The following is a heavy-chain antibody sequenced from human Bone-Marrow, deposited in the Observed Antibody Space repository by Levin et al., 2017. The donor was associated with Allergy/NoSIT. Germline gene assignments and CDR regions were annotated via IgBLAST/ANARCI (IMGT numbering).Heavy chain of an antibody. V-gene: IGHV3-33*01. J-gene: IGHJ3*02. Sequence: GGSLRLSCAASGFTFSSYGMHWVRQAPGKGLEWVAVIWYDGSNKYYADSVKGRFTISRDNSKNTLYLQMNSLRAEDTAVYYCARESGTGDQQPRAFDIWGQGTMVTVSS. D-gene: IGHD7-27*01. CDR2: IWYDGSNK. CDR3: ARESGTGDQQPRAFDI. CDR1: GFTFSSYG.